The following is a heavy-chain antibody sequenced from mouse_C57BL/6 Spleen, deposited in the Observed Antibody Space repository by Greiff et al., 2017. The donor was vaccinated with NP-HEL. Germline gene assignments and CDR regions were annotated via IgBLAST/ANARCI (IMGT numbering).Heavy chain of an antibody. J-gene: IGHJ3*01. CDR1: GFTFSSYT. CDR3: ARHASDWDEGGFAY. D-gene: IGHD4-1*01. CDR2: ISGGGGNT. Sequence: DVMLVESGGGLVKPGGFLKLSCAASGFTFSSYTMSWVRQTPEKRLEWVATISGGGGNTYYPDSVKGRFTISRDNAKNTLYLQMSSLRSEDTALYYCARHASDWDEGGFAYWGQGTLVTVSA. V-gene: IGHV5-9*01.